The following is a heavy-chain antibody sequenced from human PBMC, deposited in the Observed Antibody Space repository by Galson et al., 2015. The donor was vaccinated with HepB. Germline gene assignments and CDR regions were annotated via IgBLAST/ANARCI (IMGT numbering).Heavy chain of an antibody. J-gene: IGHJ4*02. D-gene: IGHD3-10*01. Sequence: PALVKPTQALTLTCTFSGFSLDTTGVGVGWIRQPPGKALEWLALIYWDDDKRYGLSLESRLSITKDTSENQVVLKLTNLDPVDTATYYCAHAQYYYGSASYAFWGQGTLVTVSS. V-gene: IGHV2-5*05. CDR2: IYWDDDK. CDR3: AHAQYYYGSASYAF. CDR1: GFSLDTTGVG.